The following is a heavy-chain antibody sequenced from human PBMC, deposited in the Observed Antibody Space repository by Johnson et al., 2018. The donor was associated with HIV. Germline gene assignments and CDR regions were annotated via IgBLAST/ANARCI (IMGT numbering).Heavy chain of an antibody. CDR1: GFSLSTYW. D-gene: IGHD1-26*01. V-gene: IGHV3-74*03. CDR2: METEGSGP. J-gene: IGHJ3*01. CDR3: ARSRWADDAFDG. Sequence: VQLVESGGRLVQPGGSLRLSCAASGFSLSTYWMHWVRRVPGKGLVWVSRMETEGSGPTYADSVKGRFTISRDNAKNTVYLQMISLRAEDMAVYYCARSRWADDAFDGWGQGTMVTVSS.